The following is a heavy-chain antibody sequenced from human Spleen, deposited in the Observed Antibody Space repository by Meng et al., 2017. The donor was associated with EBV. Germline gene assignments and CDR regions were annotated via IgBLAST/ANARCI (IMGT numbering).Heavy chain of an antibody. D-gene: IGHD3-10*01. J-gene: IGHJ5*02. CDR1: GGTVSNYV. V-gene: IGHV1-69*04. CDR2: IIPILGTE. Sequence: HLWRTGAGVKKPGSSVKDFCKASGGTVSNYVFSWVRQAPGQGLEWVGWIIPILGTEKYAQKFQGRVTLTADKSTGTAYMELSSLTSEDTAVYYCARRSGSSQGGRFDPWGQGTLVTVSS. CDR3: ARRSGSSQGGRFDP.